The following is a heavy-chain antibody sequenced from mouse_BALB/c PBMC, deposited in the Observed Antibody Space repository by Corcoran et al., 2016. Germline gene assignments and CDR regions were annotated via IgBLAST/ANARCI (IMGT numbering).Heavy chain of an antibody. D-gene: IGHD1-2*01. Sequence: QIQLVQSGPELKKPGETVKISCKASGYTFTNYGMNWVKQAPGKGLKWMGWINTYTGEPTYADDFKGRFAFSLETSASTAYLQINNLKNEDMATYFCARRLRLRRSTSDSGGQGTTLAVSS. CDR1: GYTFTNYG. CDR2: INTYTGEP. J-gene: IGHJ2*01. CDR3: ARRLRLRRSTSDS. V-gene: IGHV9-1*02.